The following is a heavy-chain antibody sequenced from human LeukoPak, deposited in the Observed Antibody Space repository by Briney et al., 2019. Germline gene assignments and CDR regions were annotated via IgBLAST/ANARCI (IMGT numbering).Heavy chain of an antibody. CDR2: INHSGMT. CDR1: DDSFSNFY. Sequence: PSETLSLTCGVYDDSFSNFYWSWIRQPPGKGLEWIGEINHSGMTNYNPSLKSRVTISADTSQNQFSLKLSSVTAADTAVYYCASRKLGNDYWGQGTLVTVSS. D-gene: IGHD7-27*01. CDR3: ASRKLGNDY. J-gene: IGHJ4*02. V-gene: IGHV4-34*01.